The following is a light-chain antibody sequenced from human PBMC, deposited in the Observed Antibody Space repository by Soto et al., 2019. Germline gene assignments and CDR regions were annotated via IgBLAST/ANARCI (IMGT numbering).Light chain of an antibody. V-gene: IGKV1-5*01. CDR1: QGISRW. Sequence: ESQMPQSPSNLCASLGARGTSTGRASQGISRWLAWSTQRPGKAPKILIYDDSTLHSGVSSRFIVIGSGTEFTLPIRSLQPKDSATDDCQPYTTYWTFFPVTKVDIK. J-gene: IGKJ1*01. CDR2: DDS. CDR3: QPYTTYWT.